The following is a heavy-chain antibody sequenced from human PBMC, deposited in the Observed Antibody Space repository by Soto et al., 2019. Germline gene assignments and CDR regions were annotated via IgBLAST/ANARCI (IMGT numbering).Heavy chain of an antibody. Sequence: PGGSLRLSCAASGFTFSSYSMNWVRQAPGKRLEWVSSISSSSSYIYYADSVKGRFTISRDNAKNSLYLQMNSLRAEDTAVYYCARDPHYGQAFDIWGQGTMVTVSS. V-gene: IGHV3-21*01. CDR2: ISSSSSYI. J-gene: IGHJ3*02. D-gene: IGHD3-16*01. CDR3: ARDPHYGQAFDI. CDR1: GFTFSSYS.